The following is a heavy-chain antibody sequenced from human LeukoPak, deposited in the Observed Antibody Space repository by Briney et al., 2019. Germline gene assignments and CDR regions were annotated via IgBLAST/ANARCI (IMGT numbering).Heavy chain of an antibody. CDR2: ISDSNRKI. CDR1: GFTFSTYS. Sequence: PGGSLRLSCAASGFTFSTYSMNWVRQAPGKGLEWVSYISDSNRKIYYADSVKGRFTISRDNAKNSLYLQMNSLRAEDTAVYYCARAGSLWFGESKFDYWGQGTLVTVSS. V-gene: IGHV3-48*01. CDR3: ARAGSLWFGESKFDY. D-gene: IGHD3-10*01. J-gene: IGHJ4*02.